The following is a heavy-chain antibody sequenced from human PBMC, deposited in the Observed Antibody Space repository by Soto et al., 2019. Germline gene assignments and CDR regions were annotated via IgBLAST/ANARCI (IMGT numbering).Heavy chain of an antibody. CDR3: ARGYSGDDQRYGMDV. CDR2: MNPNSDNT. J-gene: IGHJ6*02. Sequence: ASVKVSCKASGYTFTSYDINWVRQATGQGLEWMGWMNPNSDNTVYAQKFQGRVTMTRNTAIGTAYMELSSLRSEDTAVYYCARGYSGDDQRYGMDVWGQGTTVTVSS. D-gene: IGHD5-12*01. CDR1: GYTFTSYD. V-gene: IGHV1-8*01.